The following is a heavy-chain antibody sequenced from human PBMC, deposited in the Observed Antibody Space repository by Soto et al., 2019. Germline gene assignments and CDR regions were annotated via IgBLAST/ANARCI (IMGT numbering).Heavy chain of an antibody. D-gene: IGHD3-10*01. CDR2: IYYSGST. CDR3: ARAPLGVSGYYGMDV. J-gene: IGHJ6*02. Sequence: SETLSLTCTVSGGSISSYYWSWIRQPPGKGLEWMGYIYYSGSTNYNPSLKSRVTISVDTSKNQFSLKLSSVTAADTAVYYCARAPLGVSGYYGMDVWGQGTTVTVSS. CDR1: GGSISSYY. V-gene: IGHV4-59*01.